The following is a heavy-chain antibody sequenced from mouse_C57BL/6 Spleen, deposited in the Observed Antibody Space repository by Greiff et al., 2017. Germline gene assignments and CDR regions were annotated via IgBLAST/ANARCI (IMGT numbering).Heavy chain of an antibody. V-gene: IGHV1-22*01. CDR2: INPNNGGT. Sequence: VQLQQSGPELVKPGASVKMSCKASGYTFTDYNMHWVKQSHGKSLEWIGYINPNNGGTSYNQKFKGKATLTVNKSSSTAYMELRSLTSEDSAVYYCATHYYGSSQFAYWGQGTLVTVSA. CDR3: ATHYYGSSQFAY. J-gene: IGHJ3*01. D-gene: IGHD1-1*01. CDR1: GYTFTDYN.